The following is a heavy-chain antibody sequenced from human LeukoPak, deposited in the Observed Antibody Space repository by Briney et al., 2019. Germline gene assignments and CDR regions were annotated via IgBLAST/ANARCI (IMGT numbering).Heavy chain of an antibody. CDR3: AKPGYNWNQYYFDY. D-gene: IGHD1-20*01. CDR2: ISGSGGST. V-gene: IGHV3-23*01. CDR1: GFTFSSYA. J-gene: IGHJ4*02. Sequence: GGSLRLSCAASGFTFSSYAMSWVRQAPGKGLEWVSAISGSGGSTYYADSVKGRSTISRDNSKNTLYLQMNSLRAEDTAVYYCAKPGYNWNQYYFDYWGQGTLVTVSS.